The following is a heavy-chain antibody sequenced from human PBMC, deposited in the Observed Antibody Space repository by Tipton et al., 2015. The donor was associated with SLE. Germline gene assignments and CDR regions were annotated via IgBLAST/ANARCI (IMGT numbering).Heavy chain of an antibody. CDR1: GGSISSGGYS. Sequence: TLSLTCAVSGGSISSGGYSWNWIRQPPGKGLEWIGYIYHSGSTYYSPSLKSRVTISVDRSKNQFSLKLSSVTAADTAVYYCARLEDFWSGYYTGMDWFDPWGQGTLVTVSS. V-gene: IGHV4-30-2*01. D-gene: IGHD3-3*01. CDR2: IYHSGST. J-gene: IGHJ5*02. CDR3: ARLEDFWSGYYTGMDWFDP.